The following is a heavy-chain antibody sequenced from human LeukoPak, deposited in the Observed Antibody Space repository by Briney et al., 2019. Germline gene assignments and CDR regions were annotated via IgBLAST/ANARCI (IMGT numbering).Heavy chain of an antibody. V-gene: IGHV3-11*01. Sequence: GGSLRLSCAASGFTFSDYYMSWIRQAPGKGLGWVSYICSSGSTIYYADSVKGRFTISRDNAKNSLYLQMNRPRAEDTAVYYCARDFTPYYYDGSGCFDYWGEGTLVTVSS. D-gene: IGHD3-22*01. J-gene: IGHJ4*02. CDR2: ICSSGSTI. CDR1: GFTFSDYY. CDR3: ARDFTPYYYDGSGCFDY.